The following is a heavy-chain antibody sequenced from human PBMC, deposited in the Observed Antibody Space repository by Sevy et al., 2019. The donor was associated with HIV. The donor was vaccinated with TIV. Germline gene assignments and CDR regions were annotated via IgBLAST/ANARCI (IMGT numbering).Heavy chain of an antibody. J-gene: IGHJ4*02. D-gene: IGHD1-26*01. Sequence: GGSLRLSCAASGFTFSDYYMTWIRQAPGKGLEWISYISSRRSYTNYADSVKGRFTISGDNAKNSLYLQMNSLRAEDAAVYYCARCRVVAADYYFDYWGRGTLVTVSS. V-gene: IGHV3-11*06. CDR2: ISSRRSYT. CDR1: GFTFSDYY. CDR3: ARCRVVAADYYFDY.